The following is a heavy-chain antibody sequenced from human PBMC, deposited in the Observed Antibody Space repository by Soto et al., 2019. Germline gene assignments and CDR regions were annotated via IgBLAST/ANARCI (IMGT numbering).Heavy chain of an antibody. CDR1: GFTLTRYS. Sequence: RLSCAASGFTLTRYSMNWVRQAPGKGLEWVSSISSTTNYIYYGDSMKGRFTISRDNAKNSLYLEMNSLRAEDTAVYYCARESEDLTSNFDYWGQGTLVTVSS. V-gene: IGHV3-21*06. CDR3: ARESEDLTSNFDY. J-gene: IGHJ4*02. CDR2: ISSTTNYI.